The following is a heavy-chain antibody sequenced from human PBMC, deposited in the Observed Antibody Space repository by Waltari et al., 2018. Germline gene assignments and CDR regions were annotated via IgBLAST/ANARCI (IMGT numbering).Heavy chain of an antibody. D-gene: IGHD5-12*01. Sequence: QVQLVQSGAEVKKHGSSVTVSCKASGGTFSSYAISWVRQAPGQGLEWMGGIIPIFGTANYAQKFQGRVTITADESTSTAYMELSSLRSEDTAVYYCARDQLIEMATITAYYYGMDVWGQGTTVTVSS. V-gene: IGHV1-69*13. CDR3: ARDQLIEMATITAYYYGMDV. CDR1: GGTFSSYA. CDR2: IIPIFGTA. J-gene: IGHJ6*02.